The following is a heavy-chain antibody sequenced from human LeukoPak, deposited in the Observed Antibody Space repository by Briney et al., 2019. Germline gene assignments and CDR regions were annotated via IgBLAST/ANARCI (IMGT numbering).Heavy chain of an antibody. J-gene: IGHJ4*02. CDR1: CGPINSYY. CDR2: IYTSGST. D-gene: IGHD2-2*01. V-gene: IGHV4-4*07. CDR3: AREINELGYCSGTSCYHDY. Sequence: PSEPLSLPRTVSCGPINSYYWSWIRPPAGKGPEWVGRIYTSGSTNYNPSLKSRVTMSVVTSTNQFSLELTSVTAADTAVYYCAREINELGYCSGTSCYHDYWGQGTLVTVSS.